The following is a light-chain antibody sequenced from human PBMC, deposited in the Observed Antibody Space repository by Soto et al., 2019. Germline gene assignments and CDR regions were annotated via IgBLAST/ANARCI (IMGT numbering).Light chain of an antibody. CDR3: QQYDTSLPYT. CDR1: QSVNNNY. CDR2: GAS. J-gene: IGKJ4*01. Sequence: EIVLTQSPGTLSLSPADRATLSCEASQSVNNNYLPWYQHKPGQAPRLLIYGASSRATGIPDRFSGSGSGTDFTLTIRRLEPEDVAVYYCQQYDTSLPYTFGGGTKVEIK. V-gene: IGKV3-20*01.